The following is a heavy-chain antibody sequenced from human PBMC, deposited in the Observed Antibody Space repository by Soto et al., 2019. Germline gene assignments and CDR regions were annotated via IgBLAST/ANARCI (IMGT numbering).Heavy chain of an antibody. V-gene: IGHV3-49*04. Sequence: GGSLRLSCTASGLTFGDYAMSWVRQAPGKGLEWVGFIRSKAYGGTTEYAASVKGRFTISRDDSKSIAYLQMNSLKTEDTAVYYCTRDKAGGWLQEFDYWGQGTLVTVSS. D-gene: IGHD5-12*01. CDR3: TRDKAGGWLQEFDY. CDR2: IRSKAYGGTT. J-gene: IGHJ4*02. CDR1: GLTFGDYA.